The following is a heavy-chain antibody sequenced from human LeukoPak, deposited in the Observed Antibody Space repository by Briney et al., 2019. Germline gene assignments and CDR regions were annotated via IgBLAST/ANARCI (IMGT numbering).Heavy chain of an antibody. CDR1: GYTFNSYG. CDR2: ISAGNGNT. D-gene: IGHD1-26*01. Sequence: ASVKVSCKASGYTFNSYGISWVRQAPGQRLEWMGWISAGNGNTKYSQNFQGRVTFISNTSATTAFMELSSLRSEDAAVYYCARDSGSGNNDYWGQGTLVTVSS. J-gene: IGHJ4*02. V-gene: IGHV1-3*01. CDR3: ARDSGSGNNDY.